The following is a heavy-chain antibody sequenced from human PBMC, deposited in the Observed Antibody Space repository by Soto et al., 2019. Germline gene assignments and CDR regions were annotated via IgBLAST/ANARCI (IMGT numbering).Heavy chain of an antibody. CDR3: ARDGDGLMTTNPYYYNGMDV. D-gene: IGHD4-4*01. CDR2: VFYTGRA. V-gene: IGHV4-59*01. J-gene: IGHJ6*02. CDR1: GGSLGSYY. Sequence: QVQLQESGPGLVEAAETLSLTCTVSGGSLGSYYWRWIRQPPGKGLEWIGYVFYTGRANYNAYPKSRVSTSLDTSNYQFSLKLSSVTAADTAGYYCARDGDGLMTTNPYYYNGMDVWGPGTTVTVSS.